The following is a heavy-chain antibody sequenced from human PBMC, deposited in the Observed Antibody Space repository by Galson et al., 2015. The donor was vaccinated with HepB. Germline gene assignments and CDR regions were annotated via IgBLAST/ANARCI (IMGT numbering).Heavy chain of an antibody. CDR2: IISSSSYI. D-gene: IGHD3/OR15-3a*01. J-gene: IGHJ3*01. Sequence: SLRLSCATSGFALNSYSVNWIRQAPGKGLELIASIISSSSYINYVDSVKGRFTIPRDNAKNSMDLQMNGLREDDTAVYFCVRGLYEFWGGYRPDTFDLWGQGTMVTVSS. CDR3: VRGLYEFWGGYRPDTFDL. V-gene: IGHV3-21*06. CDR1: GFALNSYS.